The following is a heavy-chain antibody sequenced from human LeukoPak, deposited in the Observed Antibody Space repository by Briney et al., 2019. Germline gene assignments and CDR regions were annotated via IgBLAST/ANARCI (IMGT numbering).Heavy chain of an antibody. CDR1: GLTFSSCG. D-gene: IGHD2-15*01. V-gene: IGHV3-23*01. Sequence: GGSLRLSCAASGLTFSSCGMSWVRQAPGKGLEWISTIGSGGDTAYNADFVKGRFTISRDNSKNMLYLEMNSLKAEDTALYYCAKGGRLSGPFQYWGQGTLVTVAS. CDR3: AKGGRLSGPFQY. CDR2: IGSGGDTA. J-gene: IGHJ4*02.